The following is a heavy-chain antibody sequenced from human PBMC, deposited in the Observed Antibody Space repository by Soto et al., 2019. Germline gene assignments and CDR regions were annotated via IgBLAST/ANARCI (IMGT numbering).Heavy chain of an antibody. V-gene: IGHV1-2*02. CDR2: VNPKSGVA. CDR1: ANTFTDYY. J-gene: IGHJ5*02. CDR3: AAVPLWFGELGWFDP. D-gene: IGHD3-10*01. Sequence: ASVKVSCKASANTFTDYYIHWIRQAPGQGLEWMGWVNPKSGVATYAQNFRGRVAMTRDTSISTAYMDLSRATSDDTAVYYCAAVPLWFGELGWFDPWGQGTLVTVPS.